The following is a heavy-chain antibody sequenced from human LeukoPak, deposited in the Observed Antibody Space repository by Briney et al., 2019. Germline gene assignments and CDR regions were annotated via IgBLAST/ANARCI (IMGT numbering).Heavy chain of an antibody. J-gene: IGHJ6*02. D-gene: IGHD7-27*01. V-gene: IGHV1-2*02. Sequence: ASVKVSCKASGYTFTGHYMHWVRQAPGQGLEWMGWINPNSGGTKYAYKFQGRVTMTRDKSITTACMELSRLRSDDSAVYYCARDIGNWGSGYYYGMDVWGQGTPVTVSS. CDR1: GYTFTGHY. CDR3: ARDIGNWGSGYYYGMDV. CDR2: INPNSGGT.